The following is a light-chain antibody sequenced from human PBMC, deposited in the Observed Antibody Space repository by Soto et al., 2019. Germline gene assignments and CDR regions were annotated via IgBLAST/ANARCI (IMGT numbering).Light chain of an antibody. Sequence: ESALTQSPGTLSLSPGGSATLSCRASLSVSSNYLAWCLQKPGQAPRLLIYGASSRATSIPDRFSGSASGTDFTFTSSRRYREDVAVYYCQQYGNSSWTLGQGTKVEI. J-gene: IGKJ1*01. V-gene: IGKV3-20*01. CDR1: LSVSSNY. CDR3: QQYGNSSWT. CDR2: GAS.